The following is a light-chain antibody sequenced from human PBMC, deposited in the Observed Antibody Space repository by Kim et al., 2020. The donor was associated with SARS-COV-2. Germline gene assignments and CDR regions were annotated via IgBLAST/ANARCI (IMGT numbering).Light chain of an antibody. Sequence: SSELTQDPPVSVALGQTVRITCQGDILRNYYATWYQQKPGQAPVLVIYGKDNRPSGIPDRFSGSSSGNTASLTITGTQAEDEADYYCNSRDSSGNHLVFGGGTQLTV. CDR1: ILRNYY. CDR2: GKD. V-gene: IGLV3-19*01. J-gene: IGLJ2*01. CDR3: NSRDSSGNHLV.